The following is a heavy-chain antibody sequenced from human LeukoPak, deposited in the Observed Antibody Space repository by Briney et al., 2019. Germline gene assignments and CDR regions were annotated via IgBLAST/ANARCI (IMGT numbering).Heavy chain of an antibody. J-gene: IGHJ4*02. D-gene: IGHD6-19*01. CDR2: VYPGDSQT. CDR3: ALSIAVAGTVTYFDF. V-gene: IGHV5-51*01. CDR1: GYSFTSYW. Sequence: GESLKISCKGSGYSFTSYWIAWVRQMPGKGLEWVGVVYPGDSQTIYSPSFQGQATISADKSISTVYLQWTSLKASDTAMYYRALSIAVAGTVTYFDFWGQGTLVTVSS.